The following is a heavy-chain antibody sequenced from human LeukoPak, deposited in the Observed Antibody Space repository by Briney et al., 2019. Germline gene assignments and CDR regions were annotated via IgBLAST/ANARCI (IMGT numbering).Heavy chain of an antibody. J-gene: IGHJ1*01. Sequence: GESLKISCKGSGYSFTSYWIGWVRQAPGQGLEWMGIINPSGGSTSYAQKFQGRVTMTRDTSTSTVYMELSSLRSEDTAVYYCARGLDYDSSGYTEYFQHWGQGTLVTVSS. CDR1: GYSFTSYW. CDR3: ARGLDYDSSGYTEYFQH. CDR2: INPSGGST. D-gene: IGHD3-22*01. V-gene: IGHV1-46*01.